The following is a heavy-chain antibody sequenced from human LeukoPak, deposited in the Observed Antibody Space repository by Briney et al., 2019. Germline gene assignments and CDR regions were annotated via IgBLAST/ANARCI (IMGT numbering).Heavy chain of an antibody. V-gene: IGHV3-30*18. J-gene: IGHJ4*02. CDR3: AKGKWSTILYYFDY. CDR2: ISYDGSNK. Sequence: GGSLRLSCAASGFTFSSYGIHWVRQAPGKGLEWVAVISYDGSNKYYAGSVKGRFTISRDNSKNTLYLQMNSLGAEDTAVYYCAKGKWSTILYYFDYWGQGTLVTVSS. D-gene: IGHD2-15*01. CDR1: GFTFSSYG.